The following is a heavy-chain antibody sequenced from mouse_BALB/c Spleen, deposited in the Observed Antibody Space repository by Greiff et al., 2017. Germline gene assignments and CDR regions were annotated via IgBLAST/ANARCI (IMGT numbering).Heavy chain of an antibody. CDR2: IYWDDDK. CDR1: GFSLSTSGMG. V-gene: IGHV8-12*01. Sequence: QVTLKESGPGILQPSQTLSLTCSFSGFSLSTSGMGVSWIRQPSGKGLEWLAHIYWDDDKRYNPSLKSRLTISKDTSRNQVFLKITSVDTADTATYYCARRAYYRYDGDAMDYWGQGTSVTVSS. J-gene: IGHJ4*01. D-gene: IGHD2-14*01. CDR3: ARRAYYRYDGDAMDY.